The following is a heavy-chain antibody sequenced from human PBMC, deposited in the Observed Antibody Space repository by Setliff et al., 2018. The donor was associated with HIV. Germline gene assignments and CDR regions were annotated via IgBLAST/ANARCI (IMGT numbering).Heavy chain of an antibody. V-gene: IGHV4-39*07. CDR3: AREVRWELPQGFDH. CDR1: GGSFSSDSYY. D-gene: IGHD1-26*01. J-gene: IGHJ4*02. CDR2: IAYTGSG. Sequence: PSETLSLTCSVSGGSFSSDSYYWGWIRQPPGKGLEWIGSIAYTGSGYYNSSLKSRVTISVDTSRNECSLKLTSVTAADTAVYYCAREVRWELPQGFDHWGQGSQVTVSS.